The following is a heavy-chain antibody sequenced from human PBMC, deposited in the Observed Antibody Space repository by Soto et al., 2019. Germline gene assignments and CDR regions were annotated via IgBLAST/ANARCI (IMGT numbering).Heavy chain of an antibody. CDR1: GGTFSSYA. CDR3: ARETPLYDSSGLDY. Sequence: SVKVSCKASGGTFSSYAISWVRQAPGQGLEWMGGIIPIFGTANYAQKFQGRVTITADESTSTAYMELSSLRSEDTAVYYCARETPLYDSSGLDYWGQGTLVTAS. J-gene: IGHJ4*02. V-gene: IGHV1-69*13. CDR2: IIPIFGTA. D-gene: IGHD3-22*01.